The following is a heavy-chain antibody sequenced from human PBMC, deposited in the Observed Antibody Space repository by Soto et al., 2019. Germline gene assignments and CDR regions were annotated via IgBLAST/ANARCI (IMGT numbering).Heavy chain of an antibody. CDR2: VIPIFGTA. J-gene: IGHJ4*02. CDR3: ARGEWELLLDH. V-gene: IGHV1-69*12. Sequence: QVQLVQSGAEVKKPGSSVKVSCKASGGTFSSYAISWVRQAPGQGLEWMGGVIPIFGTANYAQKFQGRVTXTXXATQSKGYRELIRLKCEDTAEDYGARGEWELLLDHWGQGTLVTVSS. CDR1: GGTFSSYA. D-gene: IGHD1-26*01.